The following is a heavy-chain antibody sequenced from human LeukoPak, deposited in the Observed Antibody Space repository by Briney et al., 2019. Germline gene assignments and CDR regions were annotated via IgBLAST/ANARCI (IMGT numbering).Heavy chain of an antibody. D-gene: IGHD6-19*01. J-gene: IGHJ4*02. V-gene: IGHV3-74*01. CDR1: GFAFSRNW. Sequence: PVGSLRLSCAASGFAFSRNWMHWVRQAPGKGLVWVSRINSDGSATHYADSVKGRFTISRDNAKNTLYLQMNSLRAEDTAVYYCATDPDSGGWSTFDYWGQGTLVTVSS. CDR3: ATDPDSGGWSTFDY. CDR2: INSDGSAT.